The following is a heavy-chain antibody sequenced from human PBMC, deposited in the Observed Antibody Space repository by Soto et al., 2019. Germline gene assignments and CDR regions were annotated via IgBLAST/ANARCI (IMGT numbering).Heavy chain of an antibody. CDR1: GGSISSDHW. CDR2: IYHSGSA. CDR3: VRNGYAWLEY. J-gene: IGHJ4*02. V-gene: IGHV4-4*02. D-gene: IGHD3-16*01. Sequence: QVHLQESGPGLVKPSGTLSLSCAVSGGSISSDHWWSWVRQSPGKGREWIGGIYHSGSASYNSALRSRVTISTDNSTNQFSPRLTSVTAAATAVYYCVRNGYAWLEYWGQGTLVTVSS.